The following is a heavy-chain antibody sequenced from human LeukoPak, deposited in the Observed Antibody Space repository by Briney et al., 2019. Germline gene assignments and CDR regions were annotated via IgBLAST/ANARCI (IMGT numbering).Heavy chain of an antibody. D-gene: IGHD6-13*01. CDR2: FDPEDGET. CDR3: ASSSPAGNWFDP. CDR1: GYTLTELS. Sequence: ASVKVSCKVSGYTLTELSMHWVRQAPGKGLEWMGGFDPEDGETIYAQKFQGRVTMTEDTSTDTAYMELSSLRSEDTAVYDCASSSPAGNWFDPWGQGTLVTVSS. V-gene: IGHV1-24*01. J-gene: IGHJ5*02.